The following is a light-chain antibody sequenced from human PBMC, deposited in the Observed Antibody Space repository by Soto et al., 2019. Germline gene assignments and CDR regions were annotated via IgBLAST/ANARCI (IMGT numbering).Light chain of an antibody. Sequence: QSVLTQPPSASGSPGQSVTISCTGTGSDVGGYNYVSWYQQHPGKAPKVMIYEVTKRPSGVPDRFSGSKSGNTASLTVSGLQAEDESDYYCSAYAGSTFVFGTGTKVTVL. V-gene: IGLV2-8*01. CDR2: EVT. CDR3: SAYAGSTFV. CDR1: GSDVGGYNY. J-gene: IGLJ1*01.